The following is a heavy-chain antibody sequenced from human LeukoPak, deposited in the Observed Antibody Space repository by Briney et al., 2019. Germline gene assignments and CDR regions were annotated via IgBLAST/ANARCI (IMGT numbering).Heavy chain of an antibody. J-gene: IGHJ4*02. CDR1: GYALTELS. V-gene: IGHV1-24*01. D-gene: IGHD2-21*02. Sequence: GASVKVSCKVSGYALTELSMHWVRQAPGKGLEWMGGYDPEDGAIIYAQKFQGRATVTEDTSTDTAHMELSRLTSEDTAVYYCASPGLEVVTAKPTNFDYWGQGTLVTVSS. CDR2: YDPEDGAI. CDR3: ASPGLEVVTAKPTNFDY.